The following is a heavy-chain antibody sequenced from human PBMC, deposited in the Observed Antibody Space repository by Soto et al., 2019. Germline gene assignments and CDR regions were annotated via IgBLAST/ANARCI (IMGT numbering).Heavy chain of an antibody. V-gene: IGHV5-51*01. D-gene: IGHD2-21*02. CDR2: IYPGDSDS. CDR1: GYSFTKYW. CDR3: ARLTDCGGDSHSGPSDY. J-gene: IGHJ4*02. Sequence: GESLKISCKGSGYSFTKYWIGWVRQMPGKGLEWMGIIYPGDSDSRYSPSVQGQVTISADKSISTAYLQWSSLKASDTAMYYCARLTDCGGDSHSGPSDYWGQGTLVTVSS.